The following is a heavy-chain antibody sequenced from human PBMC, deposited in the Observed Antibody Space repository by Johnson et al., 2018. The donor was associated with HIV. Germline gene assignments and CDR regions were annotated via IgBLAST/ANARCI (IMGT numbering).Heavy chain of an antibody. D-gene: IGHD3-22*01. J-gene: IGHJ3*02. CDR1: GFTFSSYG. Sequence: QVQLVESGGGVVQPGRSLRLSCAASGFTFSSYGMHWVRQAPGKGLEWVAVISYDGSNKYYVDSVKGRFTISRDNAKNSLYLQMNSLRAEDTAVYYCARQNYYDSSGPCAFDIWGQVTMVTVSS. V-gene: IGHV3-30*03. CDR2: ISYDGSNK. CDR3: ARQNYYDSSGPCAFDI.